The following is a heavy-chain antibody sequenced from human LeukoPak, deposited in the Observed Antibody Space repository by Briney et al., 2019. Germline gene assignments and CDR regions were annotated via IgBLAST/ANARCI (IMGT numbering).Heavy chain of an antibody. CDR2: ISSSSSTI. D-gene: IGHD3-10*01. Sequence: GGSLRLSCAASGFTFSSYSMNWVRQAPGKGLEWVSYISSSSSTIYYADSVKGRFTISRDNAKNSLYLQMNSLRAEDTAVYYCARDGRLLWFGELFSTHFDYWGQGTLVTVSS. CDR3: ARDGRLLWFGELFSTHFDY. J-gene: IGHJ4*02. V-gene: IGHV3-48*04. CDR1: GFTFSSYS.